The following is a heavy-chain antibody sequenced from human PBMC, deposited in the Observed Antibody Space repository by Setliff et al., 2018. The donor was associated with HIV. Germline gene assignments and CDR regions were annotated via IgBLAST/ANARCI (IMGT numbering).Heavy chain of an antibody. CDR2: LSHYGST. D-gene: IGHD3-10*01. CDR1: GYSIRGGFY. Sequence: SETLSLTCTVSGYSIRGGFYWGWIRQPPGKGLEWIGSLSHYGSTYYNPSLKDRVLMSLDTSKNQFSLRLSSVTAADTAIYFCARRGGGNYQTLYYFDYWGQGRLVTVSS. CDR3: ARRGGGNYQTLYYFDY. V-gene: IGHV4-38-2*02. J-gene: IGHJ4*02.